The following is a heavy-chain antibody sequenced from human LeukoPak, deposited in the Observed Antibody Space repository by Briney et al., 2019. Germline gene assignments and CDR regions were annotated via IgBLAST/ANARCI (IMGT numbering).Heavy chain of an antibody. CDR2: IIPLFGAP. CDR3: ARDRNWFDP. Sequence: SVKVSCKASGGSFSSYAISWVRQAPGQGLEWMGGIIPLFGAPNYAQKLQGRVTMTTDTSTSTAYMELRSLRSDDTAVYYCARDRNWFDPWGQGTLVTVSS. V-gene: IGHV1-69*05. CDR1: GGSFSSYA. J-gene: IGHJ5*02.